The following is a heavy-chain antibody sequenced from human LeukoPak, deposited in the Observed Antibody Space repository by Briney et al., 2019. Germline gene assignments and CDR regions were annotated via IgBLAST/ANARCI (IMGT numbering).Heavy chain of an antibody. J-gene: IGHJ4*02. CDR2: IYYSGST. D-gene: IGHD2-2*01. Sequence: SETLSLTCGVSGDSIRKYYWTWIRQPPGKGLEWIGTIYYSGSTYYNPSLKSRVTISVDTSKNQFSLKLSSVTAADTAVYYCARGLPAARHWGQGTLVTVSS. CDR3: ARGLPAARH. CDR1: GDSIRKYY. V-gene: IGHV4-59*12.